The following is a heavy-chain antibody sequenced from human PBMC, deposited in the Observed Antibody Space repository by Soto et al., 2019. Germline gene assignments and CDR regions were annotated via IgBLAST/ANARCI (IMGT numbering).Heavy chain of an antibody. CDR3: ARGVDYEGENWFDP. CDR2: IYYSGST. J-gene: IGHJ5*02. Sequence: QVQLQESGPGLVKPSQTLSLTCTVSGGSISSGDYYWSWIRQPPGKGLEWIGYIYYSGSTYYNPSLKSRVTISVDTSKHQFSLKMSSVTAADTAVYSCARGVDYEGENWFDPWGQGTLVTVSS. V-gene: IGHV4-30-4*01. D-gene: IGHD4-17*01. CDR1: GGSISSGDYY.